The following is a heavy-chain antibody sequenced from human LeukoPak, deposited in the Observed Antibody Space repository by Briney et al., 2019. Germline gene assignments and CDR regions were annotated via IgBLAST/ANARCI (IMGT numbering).Heavy chain of an antibody. V-gene: IGHV3-74*03. CDR2: IHPDGSIT. CDR1: GFTISNYW. Sequence: PGGSLRLSCVGSGFTISNYWMHWVRQAPGTGLVWVSRIHPDGSITTYADSVKGRFTISRDNAKNTLYLQMNSLRAEDTTVYYCAPQQTYSPYNWFDPWGQGTLVTVSS. J-gene: IGHJ5*02. CDR3: APQQTYSPYNWFDP. D-gene: IGHD5-12*01.